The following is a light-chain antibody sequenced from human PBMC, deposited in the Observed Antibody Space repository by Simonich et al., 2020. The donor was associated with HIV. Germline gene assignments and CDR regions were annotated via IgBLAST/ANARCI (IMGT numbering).Light chain of an antibody. CDR1: SSDVGGHNY. Sequence: QSALTQPRSVSGSPGQSVTISCTGTSSDVGGHNYVSWYQQHPGKAPKLMIYDVTKRPSGVPDRFSGSKSGNTAYLTISGLQAEDEADYYCCSYAGSYTWVFGGGTKLTIL. V-gene: IGLV2-11*01. CDR3: CSYAGSYTWV. J-gene: IGLJ3*02. CDR2: DVT.